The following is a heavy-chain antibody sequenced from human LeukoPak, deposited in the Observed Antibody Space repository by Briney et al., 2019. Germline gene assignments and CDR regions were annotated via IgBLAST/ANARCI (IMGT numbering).Heavy chain of an antibody. CDR2: ISADGYST. CDR3: ATSGYTSVWTFDS. Sequence: GGSLRLSCAASGFTFSSYAMGWVRQAPGKGLEWVSSISADGYSTYSADSVKGRITISRDNSKNTLYLQMNSLRAEDTAVYYCATSGYTSVWTFDSWGQGTLVTVSP. V-gene: IGHV3-23*01. J-gene: IGHJ4*02. CDR1: GFTFSSYA. D-gene: IGHD6-19*01.